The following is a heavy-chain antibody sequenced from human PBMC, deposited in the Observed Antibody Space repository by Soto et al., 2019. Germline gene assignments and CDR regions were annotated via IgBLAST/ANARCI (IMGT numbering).Heavy chain of an antibody. Sequence: QVQLQESGPGLVKPSETLSRTCTVSGGSISSYYWSWIRQPPGKGLEWIGYMYNTGSTVYNPSLKSRVTTSVDTSKNQFSLKLNAVTAADTAVYYCARDLWGYCGTDCYPLDVWGQGTTVTVSS. V-gene: IGHV4-59*01. D-gene: IGHD2-21*02. CDR1: GGSISSYY. J-gene: IGHJ6*02. CDR3: ARDLWGYCGTDCYPLDV. CDR2: MYNTGST.